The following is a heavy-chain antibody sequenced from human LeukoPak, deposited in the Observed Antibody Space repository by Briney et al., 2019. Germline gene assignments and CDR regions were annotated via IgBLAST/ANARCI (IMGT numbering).Heavy chain of an antibody. V-gene: IGHV4-39*01. CDR1: GGSISSSSYY. CDR2: IYYSGST. J-gene: IGHJ4*02. CDR3: ARHSGSYYYFDY. Sequence: DPSETLSLTCTVSGGSISSSSYYWGWIRQPPGKGLEWIGSIYYSGSTYYNPSLKSRVTISVDTSKNQFSLKLSSVTAADTAVYYCARHSGSYYYFDYWGQGTLVTVSS. D-gene: IGHD1-26*01.